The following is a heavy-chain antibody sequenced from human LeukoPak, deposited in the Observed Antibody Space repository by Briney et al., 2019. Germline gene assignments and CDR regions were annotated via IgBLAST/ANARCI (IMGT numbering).Heavy chain of an antibody. CDR1: GFTFSSYW. J-gene: IGHJ5*01. CDR2: IKLDGSEK. V-gene: IGHV3-7*01. CDR3: ARGGVITELNT. Sequence: GGSLRLSCGASGFTFSSYWMSWVRQAPGKGLEWVANIKLDGSEKYYVDSVKGRFTISRDNAKNSLYLQMNSLRVEDTAVYYCARGGVITELNTWGQGTPVTVSS. D-gene: IGHD1-14*01.